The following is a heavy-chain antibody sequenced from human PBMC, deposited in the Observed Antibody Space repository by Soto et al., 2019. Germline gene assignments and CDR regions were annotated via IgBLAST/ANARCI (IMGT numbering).Heavy chain of an antibody. J-gene: IGHJ5*02. Sequence: SETLSLTCNMSGDSYSISTYSWSWIRQPPGKALQWIGFIYQSGVTSYDSSLASRVSISLDRSNNHCSLKLKSVTAADTAVYFGAGMPYTSGLRFDPWGPGTLVTVSS. CDR1: GDSYSISTYS. CDR3: AGMPYTSGLRFDP. D-gene: IGHD6-19*01. V-gene: IGHV4-30-2*01. CDR2: IYQSGVT.